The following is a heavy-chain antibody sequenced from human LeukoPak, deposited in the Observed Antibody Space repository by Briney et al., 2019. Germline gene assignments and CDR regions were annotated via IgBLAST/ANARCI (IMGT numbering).Heavy chain of an antibody. V-gene: IGHV1-69*04. Sequence: ASVKVSCKASGGTFSSYAISWVRQAPGQGLEWMGRIIPILGIANYAQKFQGRVTITADKSTSTAYMELSSLRSEDTAVYYCARPLQPNPKDCSGGSCYSGVAFDIWGQGTMVTVSS. CDR3: ARPLQPNPKDCSGGSCYSGVAFDI. D-gene: IGHD2-15*01. CDR2: IIPILGIA. J-gene: IGHJ3*02. CDR1: GGTFSSYA.